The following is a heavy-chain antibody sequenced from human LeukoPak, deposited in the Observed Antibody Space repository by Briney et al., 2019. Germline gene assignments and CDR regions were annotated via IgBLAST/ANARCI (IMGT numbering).Heavy chain of an antibody. CDR3: ARGFSGYDKVH. D-gene: IGHD5-12*01. CDR2: INANRDGT. J-gene: IGHJ4*02. CDR1: GYTFTGYY. Sequence: GASVTVSCKASGYTFTGYYMHWVRQAPAHGLEWMGRINANRDGTNYAQKFQGRVTITQDTCNSTAYMERSRLRSDDTAVYYCARGFSGYDKVHWGQGTLVTVSS. V-gene: IGHV1-2*06.